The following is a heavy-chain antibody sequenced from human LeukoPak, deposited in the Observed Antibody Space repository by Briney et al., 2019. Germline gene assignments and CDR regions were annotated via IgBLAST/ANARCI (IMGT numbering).Heavy chain of an antibody. CDR3: ARQSYDSSGAHAFDI. D-gene: IGHD3-22*01. J-gene: IGHJ3*02. CDR2: IYYSGST. Sequence: SETLSLTCTVSGGSISSYYWSWIRQSPGKGLEWIGYIYYSGSTNYNPSLKSRVTISVDTSKNQFSLKLSSVTAADTAVYYCARQSYDSSGAHAFDIWGQGTMVTVSS. CDR1: GGSISSYY. V-gene: IGHV4-59*08.